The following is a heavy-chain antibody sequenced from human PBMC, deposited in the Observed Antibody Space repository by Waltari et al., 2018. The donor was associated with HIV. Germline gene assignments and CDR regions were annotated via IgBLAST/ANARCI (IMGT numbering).Heavy chain of an antibody. CDR1: GGSISSYY. CDR3: ARASDYYDSSGMALDFDL. CDR2: IYTSGST. Sequence: QVQLQESGPGLVKPSETLSLTCTVSGGSISSYYWSWIRQPAGKGLEWIGRIYTSGSTHYDPSLKSRVTMSVDTSKNQFSLKLSSVTAADTAVYYCARASDYYDSSGMALDFDLWGRGTLVTVSS. V-gene: IGHV4-4*07. J-gene: IGHJ2*01. D-gene: IGHD3-22*01.